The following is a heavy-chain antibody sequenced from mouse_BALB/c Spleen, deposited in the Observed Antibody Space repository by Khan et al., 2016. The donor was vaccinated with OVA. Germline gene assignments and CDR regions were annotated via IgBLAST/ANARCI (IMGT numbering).Heavy chain of an antibody. Sequence: EVHLVESGGGLVKPGGSLKLSCAASGFTFSNYAMSWVRQSPEKRLEWVASISSGDSTYYPDSVKGRFTISRDNARNILYLQMSSLRSEDTAMDYCARDYWFAYWGQGTLVTVSA. CDR2: ISSGDST. J-gene: IGHJ3*01. V-gene: IGHV5-6-5*01. CDR1: GFTFSNYA. CDR3: ARDYWFAY.